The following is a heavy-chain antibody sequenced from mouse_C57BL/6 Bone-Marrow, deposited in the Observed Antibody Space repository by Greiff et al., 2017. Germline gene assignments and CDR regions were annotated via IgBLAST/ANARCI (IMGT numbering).Heavy chain of an antibody. CDR1: GYTFTSYW. CDR3: ARDYYGTLSY. Sequence: QVQLQQPGAELVKPGASVKMSCKASGYTFTSYWITWVKQRPGQGLEWIGDIYPGSGSTNYNEKFKSKAILTVDTSSSTAYMQLSSLTSEESAVYYCARDYYGTLSYWGQGTLVTVSA. V-gene: IGHV1-55*01. J-gene: IGHJ3*01. CDR2: IYPGSGST. D-gene: IGHD1-1*01.